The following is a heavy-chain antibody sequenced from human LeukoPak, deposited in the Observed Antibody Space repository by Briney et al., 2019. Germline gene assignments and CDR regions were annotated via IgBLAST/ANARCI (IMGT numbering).Heavy chain of an antibody. D-gene: IGHD1-1*01. J-gene: IGHJ4*02. CDR1: GGTFNIYA. CDR3: ATDPTGTTRGDFDY. CDR2: MMPSLRTT. V-gene: IGHV1-69*10. Sequence: SVKVSCKASGGTFNIYAINWVRQAPGQGLEWVAGMMPSLRTTVHAQKFQGRVTMTEDTSTDTAYMELSSLRSEDTAVYYCATDPTGTTRGDFDYWGQGTLVTVSS.